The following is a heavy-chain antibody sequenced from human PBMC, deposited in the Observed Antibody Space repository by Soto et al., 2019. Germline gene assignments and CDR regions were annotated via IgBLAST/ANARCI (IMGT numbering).Heavy chain of an antibody. D-gene: IGHD6-13*01. J-gene: IGHJ5*02. CDR3: ARVGVGYSSSTRGFDP. CDR2: IIPILGIA. Sequence: QVQLVQSGAEVKKPGSSVKVSCKASGVTFSSDTLSWVRQAPGPGLEWMGSIIPILGIANYAQKFQGRVTTTADKSTSKAYMELSSLRSEATAVYDCARVGVGYSSSTRGFDPWGQGTLVTVSA. V-gene: IGHV1-69*02. CDR1: GVTFSSDT.